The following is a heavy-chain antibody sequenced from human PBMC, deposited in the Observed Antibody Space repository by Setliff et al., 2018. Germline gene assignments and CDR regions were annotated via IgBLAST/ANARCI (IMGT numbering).Heavy chain of an antibody. J-gene: IGHJ4*02. V-gene: IGHV1-3*01. CDR1: GYIFTYYA. D-gene: IGHD3-22*01. Sequence: ASVKVSCKASGYIFTYYAIHWARQAPGQRLEWMGWINAGNGNTKYSQKFQGRVTITRDTSASTAYMELSSLTSEDTAVYYCARRPYDSSGYFNYWGQGTLVTVSS. CDR3: ARRPYDSSGYFNY. CDR2: INAGNGNT.